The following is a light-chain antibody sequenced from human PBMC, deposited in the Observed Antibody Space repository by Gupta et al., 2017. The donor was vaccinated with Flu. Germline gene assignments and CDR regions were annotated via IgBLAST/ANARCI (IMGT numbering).Light chain of an antibody. Sequence: EIVMTQSPATLSLTPGERVILSCRASRSVGTNLAWYHQKPGQAPRLLIYGASNRANGIPSRFSGSGSGTAFALTIRNLQSEDFGVFYCQQYGSWPRTFGQGTNVETK. J-gene: IGKJ1*01. CDR3: QQYGSWPRT. CDR2: GAS. CDR1: RSVGTN. V-gene: IGKV3-15*01.